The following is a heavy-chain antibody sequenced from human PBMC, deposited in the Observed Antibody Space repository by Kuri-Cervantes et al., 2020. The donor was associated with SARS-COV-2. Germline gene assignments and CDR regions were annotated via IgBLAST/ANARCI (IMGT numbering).Heavy chain of an antibody. J-gene: IGHJ5*02. CDR3: AREGGATLNWFDP. D-gene: IGHD1-26*01. V-gene: IGHV1-46*01. Sequence: ASVKVSCKASGYTSTSYYTHWVRQAPGQGLDWMGIINPSGGSTSYAQKFQGRVTMTRDTSTSTVYMELSSLRSEDTAVYYCAREGGATLNWFDPWGQGTLVTASS. CDR1: GYTSTSYY. CDR2: INPSGGST.